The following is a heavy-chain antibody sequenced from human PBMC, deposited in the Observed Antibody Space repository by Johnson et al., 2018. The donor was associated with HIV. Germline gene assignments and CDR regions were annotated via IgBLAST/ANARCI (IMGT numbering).Heavy chain of an antibody. J-gene: IGHJ3*02. D-gene: IGHD2-2*01. CDR2: ISFDGSNY. V-gene: IGHV3-30-3*01. CDR3: ARGGLGYQNIHDAFDI. CDR1: GFTFSTYA. Sequence: QVQLVESGGGVVQPGRSLRLSCEASGFTFSTYAMHWVRQAPGKGLEWVTVISFDGSNYYYTESVKGRFTISRDNAKNSLHLQMNSLRAEDTALYYCARGGLGYQNIHDAFDIWGQGTMVTVSS.